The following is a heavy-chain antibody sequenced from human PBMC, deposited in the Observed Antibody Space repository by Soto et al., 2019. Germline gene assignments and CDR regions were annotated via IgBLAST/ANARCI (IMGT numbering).Heavy chain of an antibody. CDR1: GFTFSSYE. CDR3: ARRKTYSYGPEYYYYGMDV. Sequence: HPVGSLRLSCAASGFTFSSYEMNWVRQAPGKGLEWVSYISSSGSTIYYADSVKGRFTISRDNAKNSLYLQMNSLRAEDAAVYYCARRKTYSYGPEYYYYGMDVWGQGTTVTVSS. D-gene: IGHD5-18*01. CDR2: ISSSGSTI. J-gene: IGHJ6*02. V-gene: IGHV3-48*03.